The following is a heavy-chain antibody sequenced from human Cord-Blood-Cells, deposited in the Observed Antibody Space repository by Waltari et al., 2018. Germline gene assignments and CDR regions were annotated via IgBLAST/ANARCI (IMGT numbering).Heavy chain of an antibody. CDR1: GGSISSYY. D-gene: IGHD2-21*01. Sequence: QVQLQESGPGLVKPSETLSLTCTVSGGSISSYYWSWIRQPPGKGLEWIGYIYYSGSTNYNPSLKSRVTISVDTSKNQFSLKLSSVTAADTAVYYCARSRWGSEDWFYPWGQGTLVTVSS. CDR3: ARSRWGSEDWFYP. V-gene: IGHV4-59*01. CDR2: IYYSGST. J-gene: IGHJ5*02.